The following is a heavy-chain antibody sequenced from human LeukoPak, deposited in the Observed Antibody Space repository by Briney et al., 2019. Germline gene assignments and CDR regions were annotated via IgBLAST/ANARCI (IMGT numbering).Heavy chain of an antibody. CDR3: ARFPRVGADDY. CDR1: GYTFTSYY. Sequence: GASVKVSCKASGYTFTSYYMHWVRQAPGQGLEWMGIINPSGGSTSYAQKSQGRVAMTRDTSTSTVYMELSSLRSEDTAVYYCARFPRVGADDYWGQGTLVTVSS. J-gene: IGHJ4*02. CDR2: INPSGGST. V-gene: IGHV1-46*01. D-gene: IGHD1-26*01.